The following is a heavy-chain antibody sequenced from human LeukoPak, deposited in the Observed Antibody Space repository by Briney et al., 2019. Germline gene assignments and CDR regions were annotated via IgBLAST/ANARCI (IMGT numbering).Heavy chain of an antibody. J-gene: IGHJ3*01. Sequence: GGSLRLSCSTSGFALSLYGMHWVRQAPGRGLEWVSFLPFDEHDDFYADSVKGRFTISRDISRSTLYLQMMSLETNDTAMYYCAKAGYNFGFEVWGQGTMVIVS. V-gene: IGHV3-30*02. CDR2: LPFDEHDD. D-gene: IGHD5-24*01. CDR1: GFALSLYG. CDR3: AKAGYNFGFEV.